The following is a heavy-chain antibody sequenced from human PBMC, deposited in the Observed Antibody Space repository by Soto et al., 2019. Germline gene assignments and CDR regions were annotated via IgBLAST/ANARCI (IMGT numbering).Heavy chain of an antibody. CDR2: IIPIFGTA. CDR1: GGTFSSYA. V-gene: IGHV1-69*12. CDR3: ARSPFVAVAGYYFDY. J-gene: IGHJ4*02. Sequence: QVQLVQSGAEVKKPGSSVKVSCKASGGTFSSYAISWVRQAPGQGLEWMGGIIPIFGTANYAQKFQGRVTGNADESTGTAYMERISRRSEDTAVYYCARSPFVAVAGYYFDYLGQGTLVTVSS. D-gene: IGHD6-19*01.